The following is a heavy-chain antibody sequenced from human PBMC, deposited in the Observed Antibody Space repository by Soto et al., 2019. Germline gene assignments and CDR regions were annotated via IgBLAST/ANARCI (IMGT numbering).Heavy chain of an antibody. Sequence: PVGSLRLSCAASGFTFSSYAMSWVRQAPGKGLEWVSAISGSGGSTYYADSVKGRFTISRDNSKNTLYLQMNSLRAEDTAVYYCARYTVTTGYYYGMDVWGQGTTVTVSS. V-gene: IGHV3-23*01. CDR1: GFTFSSYA. J-gene: IGHJ6*02. D-gene: IGHD4-4*01. CDR3: ARYTVTTGYYYGMDV. CDR2: ISGSGGST.